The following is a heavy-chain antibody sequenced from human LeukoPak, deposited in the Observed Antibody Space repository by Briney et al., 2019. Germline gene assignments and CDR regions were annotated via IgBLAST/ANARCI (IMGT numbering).Heavy chain of an antibody. CDR3: VRDGGKLLSKAYDF. J-gene: IGHJ4*02. V-gene: IGHV1-2*02. CDR2: INPDTGGT. CDR1: GYTFTGYY. Sequence: ASVKVSCKASGYTFTGYYLHWVRQAPGQGLEWMGWINPDTGGTSYAQKFLGRVTMTRDTSISAVFMEVRRLRSDDTAVYYCVRDGGKLLSKAYDFWGQGTLVTVSS. D-gene: IGHD2-21*01.